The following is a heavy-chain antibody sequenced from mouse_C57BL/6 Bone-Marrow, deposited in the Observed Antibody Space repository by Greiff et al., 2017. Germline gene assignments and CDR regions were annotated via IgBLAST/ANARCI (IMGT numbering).Heavy chain of an antibody. D-gene: IGHD2-5*01. Sequence: QVQLQQPGAELVKPGASVKMSCKASGYTFTSYWITWVKQRPGQGLEWIGDIYPGSGSTNYNEKFKSKATLTVDTSSSTAYMQLSSLTSEDSAVYYCARPYYSNDWYFGVWGTGTTVTVSP. CDR2: IYPGSGST. CDR1: GYTFTSYW. V-gene: IGHV1-55*01. J-gene: IGHJ1*03. CDR3: ARPYYSNDWYFGV.